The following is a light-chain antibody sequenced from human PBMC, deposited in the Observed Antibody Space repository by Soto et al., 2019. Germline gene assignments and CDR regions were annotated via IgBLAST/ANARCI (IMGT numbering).Light chain of an antibody. Sequence: EIVLTQSPGTLSLSPGERATLSCRASQSVSSNYLAWYQQKPGQAPRLLIFGASSRATGIAARFSGSASATDFTLTVSRLEPEDFAVYYCQQHGNSKWTFGRGTKVEMK. CDR3: QQHGNSKWT. V-gene: IGKV3-20*01. CDR2: GAS. CDR1: QSVSSNY. J-gene: IGKJ1*01.